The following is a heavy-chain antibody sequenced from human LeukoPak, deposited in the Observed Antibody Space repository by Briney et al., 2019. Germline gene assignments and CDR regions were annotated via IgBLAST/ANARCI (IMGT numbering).Heavy chain of an antibody. Sequence: GGSLRLSCAASGFTFSSYSMNWVRQAPGKGLEWVSSISSSSSYIYYADSVKGRSTISRDNAKNSLYLQMNSLRAEDTAVYYCARDPASAAHFVYYGMDVWGQGTTVTVSS. CDR1: GFTFSSYS. CDR3: ARDPASAAHFVYYGMDV. V-gene: IGHV3-21*01. J-gene: IGHJ6*02. D-gene: IGHD6-13*01. CDR2: ISSSSSYI.